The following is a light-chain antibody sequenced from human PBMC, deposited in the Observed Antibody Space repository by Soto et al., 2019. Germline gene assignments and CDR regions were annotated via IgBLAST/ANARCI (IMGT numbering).Light chain of an antibody. J-gene: IGKJ5*01. Sequence: DIQLTQSPFSLSASIGDRVTIICRASQSISGYLNWYQQKPGKAPKPLIYAASSLQSGVPSRFSGSESGTDFTLTITSLQPEDFATYYCQQGYSNPITFGQGTRLEIK. CDR2: AAS. CDR3: QQGYSNPIT. CDR1: QSISGY. V-gene: IGKV1-39*01.